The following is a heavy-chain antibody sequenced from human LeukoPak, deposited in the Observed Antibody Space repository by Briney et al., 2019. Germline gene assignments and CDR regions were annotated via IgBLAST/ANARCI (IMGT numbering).Heavy chain of an antibody. CDR1: GYTFTSYG. Sequence: ASVKVSCKASGYTFTSYGISWLRQAPGRGLEWMGWISAYNGNTNYAQKLQGRVTMTTDTSTSTAYMELRSLRSDDTAVYYCARVVPPVNYYDSSANWFDPWGQGTLVTVSS. J-gene: IGHJ5*02. CDR2: ISAYNGNT. V-gene: IGHV1-18*01. D-gene: IGHD3-22*01. CDR3: ARVVPPVNYYDSSANWFDP.